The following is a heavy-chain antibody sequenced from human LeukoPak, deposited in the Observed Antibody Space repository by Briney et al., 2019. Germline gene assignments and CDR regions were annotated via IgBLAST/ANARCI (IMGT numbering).Heavy chain of an antibody. CDR3: ARVPKYSSGSLYYFDY. Sequence: ASVKVSCKASGYTFTGYYMHWVRQAPGQGLEWMGWINPNSGGTNYAQKFQGRVTMTRDTSISTAYMELSRLRSDDTAVYYCARVPKYSSGSLYYFDYWGQGTLVTVSS. D-gene: IGHD6-19*01. CDR1: GYTFTGYY. J-gene: IGHJ4*02. V-gene: IGHV1-2*02. CDR2: INPNSGGT.